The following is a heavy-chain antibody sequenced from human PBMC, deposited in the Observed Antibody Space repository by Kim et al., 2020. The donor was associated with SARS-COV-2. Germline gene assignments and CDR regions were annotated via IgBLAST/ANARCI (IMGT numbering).Heavy chain of an antibody. V-gene: IGHV4-34*01. J-gene: IGHJ6*02. CDR2: INHSGST. CDR1: GGSFSGYY. CDR3: ARGGIMYSSSWYYYYYGMDV. D-gene: IGHD6-13*01. Sequence: SETLSLTCAVYGGSFSGYYWSWIRQPPGKGLEWIGEINHSGSTKYNPSLKSRVTISVDTSKNQFSLKLSSVTAADTAVYYCARGGIMYSSSWYYYYYGMDVWGQGTTVTVSS.